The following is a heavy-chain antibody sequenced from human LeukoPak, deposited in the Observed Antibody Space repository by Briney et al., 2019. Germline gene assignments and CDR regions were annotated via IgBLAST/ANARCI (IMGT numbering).Heavy chain of an antibody. D-gene: IGHD2-2*01. J-gene: IGHJ4*02. V-gene: IGHV1-46*04. CDR1: GYTFTTYY. CDR3: ARDGSLGYCSSTSCRPFDY. Sequence: ASVKVSCKASGYTFTTYYIHWVRQAPGQGLEWMGIINPSGGNTNYAQKLQGRVTMTGDTSTSTAYMELRSLRSDDTAVYYCARDGSLGYCSSTSCRPFDYWGQGTLVTVSS. CDR2: INPSGGNT.